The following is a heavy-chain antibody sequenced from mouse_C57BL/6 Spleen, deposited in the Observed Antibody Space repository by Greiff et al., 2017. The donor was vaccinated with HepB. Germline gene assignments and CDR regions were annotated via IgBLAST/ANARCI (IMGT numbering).Heavy chain of an antibody. J-gene: IGHJ2*01. CDR1: GYAFSSYW. V-gene: IGHV1-80*01. CDR2: IYPGDGDT. CDR3: ARAGGFITLDY. Sequence: VQLVESGAELVKPGASVKISCKASGYAFSSYWMNWVKQRPGKGLEWIGQIYPGDGDTNYNGKFKGKATLTADKSSSTAYMQLSSLTSEDSAVYFCARAGGFITLDYWGQGTTLTVSS. D-gene: IGHD1-1*01.